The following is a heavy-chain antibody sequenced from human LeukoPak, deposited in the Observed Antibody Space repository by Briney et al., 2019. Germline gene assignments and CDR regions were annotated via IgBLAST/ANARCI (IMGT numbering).Heavy chain of an antibody. D-gene: IGHD3-16*02. V-gene: IGHV1-69*05. Sequence: SVKVSRKASGGTFSSYAISWVRQAPGQGLEWMGRIIPIFGTANYAQKFQGRVTITTDESTSTAYMELSSLRSEDTAVYYCARDAYDYVWGSYRRAGYYFDYWGQGTLVTVSS. CDR1: GGTFSSYA. CDR3: ARDAYDYVWGSYRRAGYYFDY. CDR2: IIPIFGTA. J-gene: IGHJ4*02.